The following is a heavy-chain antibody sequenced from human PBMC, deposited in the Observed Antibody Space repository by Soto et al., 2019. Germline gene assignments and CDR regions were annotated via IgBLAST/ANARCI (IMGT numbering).Heavy chain of an antibody. J-gene: IGHJ3*02. CDR1: GYTFTSYG. CDR2: ISAYNGNT. D-gene: IGHD3-22*01. V-gene: IGHV1-18*01. Sequence: ASVKVSCKASGYTFTSYGISWVRQAPGQGLEWMGWISAYNGNTNYAQKLQGRVTMTTDTSTSTAYMELSSLRSDDTAVYYCARDNGQRDYYDSSLDAFDIWGQGTMVTVS. CDR3: ARDNGQRDYYDSSLDAFDI.